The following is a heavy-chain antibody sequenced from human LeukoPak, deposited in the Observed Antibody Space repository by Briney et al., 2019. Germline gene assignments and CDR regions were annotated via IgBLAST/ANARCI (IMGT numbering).Heavy chain of an antibody. D-gene: IGHD6-19*01. CDR1: GGSFSGYY. J-gene: IGHJ4*02. CDR2: INHSGST. CDR3: ARGRSSAFRPFDY. Sequence: PSETLSLTCAVYGGSFSGYYWSWIRQPPGKGLEWIGEINHSGSTNYNPSLKSRVTISVDTSKNQFSLKLSSVTAADTAVYYCARGRSSAFRPFDYWGQGTLVTVSS. V-gene: IGHV4-34*01.